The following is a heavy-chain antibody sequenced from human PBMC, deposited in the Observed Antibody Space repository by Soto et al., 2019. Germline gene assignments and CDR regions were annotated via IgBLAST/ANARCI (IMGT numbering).Heavy chain of an antibody. CDR3: ARARDIVVVPAAMPGGYYYYVMDG. D-gene: IGHD2-2*01. V-gene: IGHV1-69*13. CDR2: IIPIFGTA. J-gene: IGHJ6*02. CDR1: GGTFSSYA. Sequence: SVKVSCKASGGTFSSYAISWVRQAPGQGLEWMGGIIPIFGTANYAQKFQGRVTITADESTSTAYMELSSLRSEDTAVYYCARARDIVVVPAAMPGGYYYYVMDGWGQGTTVTVSS.